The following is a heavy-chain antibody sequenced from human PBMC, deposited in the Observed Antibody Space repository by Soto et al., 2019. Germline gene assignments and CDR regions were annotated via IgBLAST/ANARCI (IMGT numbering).Heavy chain of an antibody. J-gene: IGHJ5*01. D-gene: IGHD4-17*01. CDR2: ISSDGNNK. CDR3: AKDLLPNTVTTCGS. Sequence: QVQLVESGGGVVQPGRSLRLSCAASGFTFDSYGMHWVRQAPGKGLEWVAVISSDGNNKYYADSVKGRFTISRDNSKNTLYLQMRSLRADDTAVYYCAKDLLPNTVTTCGSWGHGTLVTVSS. V-gene: IGHV3-30*18. CDR1: GFTFDSYG.